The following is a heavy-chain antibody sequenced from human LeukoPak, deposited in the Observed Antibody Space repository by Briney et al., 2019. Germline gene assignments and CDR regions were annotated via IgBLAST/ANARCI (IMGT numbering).Heavy chain of an antibody. CDR2: IIPIFGTA. CDR1: GYIFTSYD. Sequence: SVKVSCKASGYIFTSYDINWVRQAPGQGLEWMGGIIPIFGTANYAQKFQERVTITADKSTTTAYMELSSLRSEDTAVYYCARARLAAAATGAFDIWGQGTMVTVSS. V-gene: IGHV1-69*06. CDR3: ARARLAAAATGAFDI. J-gene: IGHJ3*02. D-gene: IGHD6-13*01.